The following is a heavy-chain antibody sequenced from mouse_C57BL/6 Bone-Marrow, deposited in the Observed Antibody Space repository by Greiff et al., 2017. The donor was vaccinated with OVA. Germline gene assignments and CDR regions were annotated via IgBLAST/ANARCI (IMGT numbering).Heavy chain of an antibody. CDR1: GYTFTSYG. D-gene: IGHD6-1*01. V-gene: IGHV1-81*01. CDR2: IYPRSGNT. CDR3: ARRSLKAFYFDY. Sequence: VQLQQSGAELARPGASVKLSCKASGYTFTSYGISWVKQRTGQGLEWIGEIYPRSGNTYYNEKFKGKATLTADKSSSTAYMELRSLTSEDSAVYFWARRSLKAFYFDYWGQGTTLTVSS. J-gene: IGHJ2*01.